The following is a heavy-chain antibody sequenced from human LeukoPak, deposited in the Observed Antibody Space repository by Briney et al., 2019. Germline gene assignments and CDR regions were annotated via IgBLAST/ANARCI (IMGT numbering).Heavy chain of an antibody. V-gene: IGHV4-59*01. J-gene: IGHJ4*02. Sequence: SETLSLTCTVSGGSISSSYWSWIRQPPGEGLEWIGYIYYTGSTNYNPSLKSRVTISVDTSKNQFSLKLSSVTGADTAVYYCARGGDGYTWNYWGQGTLVTVSS. CDR3: ARGGDGYTWNY. CDR1: GGSISSSY. CDR2: IYYTGST. D-gene: IGHD5-24*01.